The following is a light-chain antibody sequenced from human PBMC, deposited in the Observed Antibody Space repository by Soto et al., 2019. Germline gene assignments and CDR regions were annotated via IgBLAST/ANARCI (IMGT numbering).Light chain of an antibody. CDR3: QQRSYWLT. CDR2: DAS. Sequence: EIVLTQSPATLSLSPGESATLSCRASQSVSSYLAWYQQKPGQAPSLLIYDASNRATGIPARFSGSGSGTEFPLTISSLEPEDFAVYDCQQRSYWLTFGGGTKVDIK. J-gene: IGKJ4*01. V-gene: IGKV3-11*01. CDR1: QSVSSY.